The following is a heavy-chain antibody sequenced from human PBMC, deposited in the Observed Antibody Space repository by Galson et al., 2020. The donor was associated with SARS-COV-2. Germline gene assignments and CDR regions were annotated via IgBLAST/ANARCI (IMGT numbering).Heavy chain of an antibody. CDR3: ARDIYYGSGVFDF. CDR2: ISAYAGNT. J-gene: IGHJ4*02. V-gene: IGHV1-18*01. D-gene: IGHD3-10*01. Sequence: VSCKASGYTFSSYAFSWVRQAPGQGLEWMGWISAYAGNTYYARNLQGRVSMTTDTSTRTAYMELRSLRSDDTAVYYCARDIYYGSGVFDFWGQGTLVTVSS. CDR1: GYTFSSYA.